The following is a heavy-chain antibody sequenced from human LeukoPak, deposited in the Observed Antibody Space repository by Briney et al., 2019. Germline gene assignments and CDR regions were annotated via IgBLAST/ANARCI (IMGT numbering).Heavy chain of an antibody. CDR2: IWYDGTKR. CDR3: ARGFDP. Sequence: PGRSLRLSCAASGFTFSSYAMHWVRQAPGKGLEWVAVIWYDGTKRYYGKSVKGRFTISRDNAKNTLYLQMNSLRAEDTAVYYCARGFDPWGQGTLVTVSS. CDR1: GFTFSSYA. V-gene: IGHV3-33*08. J-gene: IGHJ5*02.